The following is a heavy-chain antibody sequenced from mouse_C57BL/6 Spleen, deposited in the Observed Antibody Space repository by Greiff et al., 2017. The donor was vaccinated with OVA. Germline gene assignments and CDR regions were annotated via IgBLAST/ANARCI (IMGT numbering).Heavy chain of an antibody. V-gene: IGHV1-19*01. CDR1: GYTFTDYY. CDR2: INPYNGGT. CDR3: AREGGDDYDGD. Sequence: DVKLQESGPVLVKPGASVKMSCKASGYTFTDYYMNWVKQSHGKSLEWIGVINPYNGGTSYNQKFKGKATLTVDKSSSTAYMELNSLTSEDSAVYDCAREGGDDYDGDWGQGTTLTVSS. J-gene: IGHJ2*01. D-gene: IGHD2-4*01.